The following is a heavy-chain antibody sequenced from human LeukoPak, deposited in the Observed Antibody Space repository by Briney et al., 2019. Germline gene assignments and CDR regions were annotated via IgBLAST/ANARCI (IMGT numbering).Heavy chain of an antibody. CDR3: ARGVDAFDI. V-gene: IGHV4-61*02. CDR1: GGSITSSSYY. CDR2: IYTSGST. J-gene: IGHJ3*02. Sequence: SETLSLTCTVSGGSITSSSYYWGWIRQPAGKGLEWIGRIYTSGSTNYNPSLKSRVTMSVDTSKNQFSLKLSSVTAADTAVYYCARGVDAFDIWGQGTMVTVSS.